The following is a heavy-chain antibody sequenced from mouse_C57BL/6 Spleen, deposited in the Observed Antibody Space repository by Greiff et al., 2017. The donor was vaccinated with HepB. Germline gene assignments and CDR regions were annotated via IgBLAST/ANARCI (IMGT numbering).Heavy chain of an antibody. CDR3: ARPAYYSNFAY. CDR2: IYPGDGDT. J-gene: IGHJ3*01. Sequence: QVQLQQSGPELVKPGASVKISCKASGYAFSSSWMNWVKQRPGKGLEWIGRIYPGDGDTNYNGKFKGKATLTADKSSSTAYMQLSSLTSEDSAVYFCARPAYYSNFAYWGQGTLVTVSA. V-gene: IGHV1-82*01. CDR1: GYAFSSSW. D-gene: IGHD2-5*01.